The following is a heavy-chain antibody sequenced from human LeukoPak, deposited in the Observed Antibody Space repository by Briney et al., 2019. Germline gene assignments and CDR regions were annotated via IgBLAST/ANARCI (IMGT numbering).Heavy chain of an antibody. Sequence: SETLSLTCTVSGGSISSSSYYWGWIRQPPGKGLEWIGSIYYSGSTYYNPSLKSRVTISVDTSKNQFSLKLSSVTAADTAVYYCARDGRYYDSSGSAAFDIWGQGTMVTVSS. J-gene: IGHJ3*02. CDR2: IYYSGST. D-gene: IGHD3-22*01. CDR3: ARDGRYYDSSGSAAFDI. CDR1: GGSISSSSYY. V-gene: IGHV4-39*07.